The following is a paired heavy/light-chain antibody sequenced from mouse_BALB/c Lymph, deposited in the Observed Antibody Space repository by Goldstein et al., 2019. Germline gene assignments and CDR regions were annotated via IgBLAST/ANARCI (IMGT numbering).Heavy chain of an antibody. CDR1: GFTFSSYA. CDR2: ISSGGSYT. J-gene: IGHJ2*01. CDR3: ARHNGFDY. Sequence: EVMLVESGGGLVKPGGSLKLSCAASGFTFSSYAMSWVRQTPEKRLEWVATISSGGSYTYYPDSVKGRFTISRDNAKNTLYLQMSSLRSEDTAMYYCARHNGFDYWGQGTTLTVSS. D-gene: IGHD1-3*01. V-gene: IGHV5-9-1*01.
Light chain of an antibody. Sequence: DIQMTQSPSSLSASLGGKVTITCKASQDINKYIAWYQHKPGKGPRLLIHYTSTLQPGIPSRFSGSGSGRDYSFSISNLEPEDIATYYCLQYDNLYTFGGGTKLEIK. CDR1: QDINKY. CDR3: LQYDNLYT. CDR2: YTS. V-gene: IGKV19-93*01. J-gene: IGKJ2*01.